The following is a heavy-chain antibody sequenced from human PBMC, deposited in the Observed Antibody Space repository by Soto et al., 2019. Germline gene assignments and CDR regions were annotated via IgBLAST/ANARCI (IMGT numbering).Heavy chain of an antibody. Sequence: QVQLQESGPGLVQPSGTLSLTCAVSGDSINNSHWWSWVRQTPGKGLEWIGETYHSGTTNYNPSLKTRVTIPIDKSKNKFSLKMNSVTAADTAVYYCAREVNSSPARGPNWFDPWGQGTLVTVSS. V-gene: IGHV4-4*02. D-gene: IGHD6-13*01. J-gene: IGHJ5*02. CDR2: TYHSGTT. CDR1: GDSINNSHW. CDR3: AREVNSSPARGPNWFDP.